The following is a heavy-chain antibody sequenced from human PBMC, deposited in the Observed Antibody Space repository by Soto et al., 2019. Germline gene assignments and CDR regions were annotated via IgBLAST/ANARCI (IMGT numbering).Heavy chain of an antibody. Sequence: SVKVSCKASGGTFSSYAISWVRQPPGQGLEWMGGIIPIFGTANYAQKFQGRVTITADESTSTAYMELSSLRSEDTAVYYCARAGVTMIVVVRNYYGMDVWGQGTTVTVSS. D-gene: IGHD3-22*01. CDR2: IIPIFGTA. V-gene: IGHV1-69*13. CDR3: ARAGVTMIVVVRNYYGMDV. J-gene: IGHJ6*02. CDR1: GGTFSSYA.